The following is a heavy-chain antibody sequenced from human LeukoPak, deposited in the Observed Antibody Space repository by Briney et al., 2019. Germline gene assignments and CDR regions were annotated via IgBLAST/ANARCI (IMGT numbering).Heavy chain of an antibody. J-gene: IGHJ4*02. CDR2: INPNSGGT. CDR1: GYTFTGYY. CDR3: AKVRAIMAARIHAFDY. D-gene: IGHD6-6*01. Sequence: ASVKVSCKASGYTFTGYYMHWVRQAPGQGLEWMGWINPNSGGTNYAQKFQGRVTMTRDTSISTAYMELSRLRSDDTAVYYCAKVRAIMAARIHAFDYWGQGTLVTVSS. V-gene: IGHV1-2*02.